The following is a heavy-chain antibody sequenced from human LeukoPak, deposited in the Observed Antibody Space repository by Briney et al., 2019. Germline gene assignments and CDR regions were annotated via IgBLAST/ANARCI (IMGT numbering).Heavy chain of an antibody. Sequence: GGSLRLSCAASGFTFSSNTMNWVRQAPGKGLEWVSYISSSSSTIYYADSVKGRFTISRDNAKNSLYLQMNSLRAEDTAVYYCARDGIAAAGTEGYYYYYMDVWGKGTTVTVSS. CDR2: ISSSSSTI. CDR1: GFTFSSNT. J-gene: IGHJ6*03. CDR3: ARDGIAAAGTEGYYYYYMDV. D-gene: IGHD6-13*01. V-gene: IGHV3-48*01.